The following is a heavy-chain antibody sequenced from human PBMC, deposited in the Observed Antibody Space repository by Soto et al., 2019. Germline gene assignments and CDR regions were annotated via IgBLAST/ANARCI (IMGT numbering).Heavy chain of an antibody. V-gene: IGHV3-21*01. CDR1: GFTFSSYS. CDR2: ISSRSSYI. CDR3: ARDRVVRGATPFQQ. J-gene: IGHJ1*01. Sequence: EVQLVESGGGLVKPGGSLRLSCAASGFTFSSYSMNWVRQAPGKGLEWVSSISSRSSYIYYADSVKGRFTISRDNAKNSLYLQMNSLRAEATAVYYCARDRVVRGATPFQQWGQGTLVTVSS. D-gene: IGHD1-26*01.